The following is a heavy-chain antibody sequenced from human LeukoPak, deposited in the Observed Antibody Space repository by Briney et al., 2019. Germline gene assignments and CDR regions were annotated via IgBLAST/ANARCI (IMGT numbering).Heavy chain of an antibody. J-gene: IGHJ3*02. CDR3: ATHRGYSYGYDAFDI. CDR1: GGSISSYY. CDR2: IYYSGST. Sequence: SETLSLTCTVSGGSISSYYWSWIRQPPGKGLEWIGYIYYSGSTNYNPSLKSRVTISVDTSNIQFSLKLTSVAAADTAVYYCATHRGYSYGYDAFDIWGQGTMVTVSS. D-gene: IGHD5-18*01. V-gene: IGHV4-59*08.